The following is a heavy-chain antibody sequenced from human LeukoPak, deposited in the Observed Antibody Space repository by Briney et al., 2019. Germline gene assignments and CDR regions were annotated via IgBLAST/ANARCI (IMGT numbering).Heavy chain of an antibody. CDR3: ARGYYYDSSGYSDWFDP. D-gene: IGHD3-22*01. V-gene: IGHV3-30-3*01. CDR2: ISYDGSNK. J-gene: IGHJ5*02. CDR1: GFTSSSYA. Sequence: SGGSLRLSCAASGFTSSSYAMHWVRQAPGKGLEWVAVISYDGSNKYYADSVKGRFTISRDNSKNTLYLQMNSLRAEDTAVYYCARGYYYDSSGYSDWFDPWGQGTLVTVSS.